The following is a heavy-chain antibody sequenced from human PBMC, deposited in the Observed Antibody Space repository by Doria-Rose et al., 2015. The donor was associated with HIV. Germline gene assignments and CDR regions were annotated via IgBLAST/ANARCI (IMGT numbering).Heavy chain of an antibody. CDR2: IFSDDER. D-gene: IGHD6-13*01. J-gene: IGHJ4*02. V-gene: IGHV2-26*01. CDR1: GVSLSSPGMG. Sequence: QESGPVLVKPTETLTLTCTVSGVSLSSPGMGVSWIRQPPGKALEWLANIFSDDERSYKSSLKSRLTSSRGTSKSQVVRTMTDVDPVDTATYYCARIKSSRWYHKYYFDFWGQGTLVSVSA. CDR3: ARIKSSRWYHKYYFDF.